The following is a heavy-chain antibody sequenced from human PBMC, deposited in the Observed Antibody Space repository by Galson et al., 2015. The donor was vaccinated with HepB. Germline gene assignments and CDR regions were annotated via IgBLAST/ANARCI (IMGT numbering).Heavy chain of an antibody. CDR1: GYTFTGYY. CDR2: INPNSGGT. CDR3: ARDGGVGAMTHFDY. V-gene: IGHV1-2*04. Sequence: SVKVSCKASGYTFTGYYMHWVRQAPGQGLEWMGWINPNSGGTNYAQKFQGWVTMTRDTSISTAYMELSRLRSDDTAVYYCARDGGVGAMTHFDYWGQGTLVTVSS. J-gene: IGHJ4*02. D-gene: IGHD1-26*01.